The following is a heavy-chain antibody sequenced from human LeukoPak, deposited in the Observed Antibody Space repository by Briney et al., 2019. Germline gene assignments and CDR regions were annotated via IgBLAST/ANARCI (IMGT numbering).Heavy chain of an antibody. D-gene: IGHD3-22*01. J-gene: IGHJ3*02. Sequence: SETLSLTCAVYGGSFSGYYWSWTRQPPGKGLEWIGEINHSGSTNYNPSLKSRVTISVDTSKNQFSLKLSSVTAADTAVYYCAREITMMNAFDIWGQGTMVTVSS. CDR2: INHSGST. CDR1: GGSFSGYY. V-gene: IGHV4-34*09. CDR3: AREITMMNAFDI.